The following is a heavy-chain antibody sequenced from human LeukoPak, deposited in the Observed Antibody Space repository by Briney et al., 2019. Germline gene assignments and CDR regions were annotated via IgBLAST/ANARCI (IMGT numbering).Heavy chain of an antibody. J-gene: IGHJ4*02. D-gene: IGHD6-13*01. CDR2: IKPDGTTK. CDR3: ARSIPYGTTWYGRSDY. CDR1: GFPFSSYS. V-gene: IGHV3-7*03. Sequence: GGSLRLSCAASGFPFSSYSMTWVRQAPGKGLEWVANIKPDGTTKFYVDSVKGRFTISRDNALNSLYLQMNSLRAEDTAIYYCARSIPYGTTWYGRSDYWGQGTLVTASS.